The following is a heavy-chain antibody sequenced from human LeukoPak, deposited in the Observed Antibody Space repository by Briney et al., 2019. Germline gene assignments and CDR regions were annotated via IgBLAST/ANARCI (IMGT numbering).Heavy chain of an antibody. CDR3: AESDYYGSGRDY. V-gene: IGHV1-69*04. CDR1: GGTFSSYA. Sequence: GASVKVSCKASGGTFSSYAISWVRQAPGQGLEWMGRIIPILGIANYAQKFQGRVTITADKSTSTAYMELSSLRSEDTAVYYCAESDYYGSGRDYWGQGTLVTVSS. D-gene: IGHD3-10*01. CDR2: IIPILGIA. J-gene: IGHJ4*02.